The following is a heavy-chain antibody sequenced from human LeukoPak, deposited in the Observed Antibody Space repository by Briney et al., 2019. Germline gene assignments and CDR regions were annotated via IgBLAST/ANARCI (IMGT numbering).Heavy chain of an antibody. D-gene: IGHD3-16*01. V-gene: IGHV3-7*01. CDR3: VRGGTYIMY. CDR1: GFTFTTFW. J-gene: IGHJ4*02. Sequence: PGGSLRLSCEASGFTFTTFWMTWVRQAPGKGLEWVANINQDGTEKNYVDSVKGRFTISRDNAGKSVFLQMNSLRAEDTALYHCVRGGTYIMYWGQGTLVTVSS. CDR2: INQDGTEK.